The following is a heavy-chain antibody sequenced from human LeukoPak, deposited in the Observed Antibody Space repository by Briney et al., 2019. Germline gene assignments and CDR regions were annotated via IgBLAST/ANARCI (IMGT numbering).Heavy chain of an antibody. Sequence: GGSLRLSCGASGLSFSTCGMQWVRQAPGKGLEWVAFIRYDGGDKYYADSVKDRFTISRDNCKNTLYLQLNSLRAEDTAVYYCTKDWSSGIFNRAFDYWGQGTLVTVSS. CDR2: IRYDGGDK. D-gene: IGHD1-26*01. J-gene: IGHJ4*02. CDR1: GLSFSTCG. V-gene: IGHV3-30*02. CDR3: TKDWSSGIFNRAFDY.